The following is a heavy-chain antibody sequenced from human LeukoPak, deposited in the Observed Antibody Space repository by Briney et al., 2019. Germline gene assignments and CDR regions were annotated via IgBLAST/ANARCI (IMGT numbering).Heavy chain of an antibody. Sequence: GGSLRLSCAASGFTFSNSWMNWVRQAPGKGLVWVSRINSDGSIINYADSVKGRFTISRDNAKNTLYLQMNSLRAEDTAVYYCAKEIIRLGELSPYFDYWGQGTLVTVSS. J-gene: IGHJ4*02. CDR3: AKEIIRLGELSPYFDY. V-gene: IGHV3-74*01. CDR1: GFTFSNSW. CDR2: INSDGSII. D-gene: IGHD3-16*02.